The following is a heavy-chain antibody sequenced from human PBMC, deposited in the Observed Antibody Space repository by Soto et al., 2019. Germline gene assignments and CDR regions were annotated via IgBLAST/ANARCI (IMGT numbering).Heavy chain of an antibody. Sequence: DSVKVSCKASGYTFSSIGISWVRQAPGQGLEWMGWISPYKGNTHYALGVQGRGTMTTDTSTSTAYMELRSLSSEDTAGYDCARDLEASGSYYTYYGGQGTLVTVSS. D-gene: IGHD3-10*01. CDR1: GYTFSSIG. CDR3: ARDLEASGSYYTYY. V-gene: IGHV1-18*01. J-gene: IGHJ4*02. CDR2: ISPYKGNT.